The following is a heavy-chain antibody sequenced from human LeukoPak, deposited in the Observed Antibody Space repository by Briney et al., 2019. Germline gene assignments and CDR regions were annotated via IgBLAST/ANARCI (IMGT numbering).Heavy chain of an antibody. CDR1: GGSFSGYY. J-gene: IGHJ4*02. Sequence: SETLSLTCAVYGGSFSGYYWSWIRQPPGKGLEWIGEINHSGSTNYNPSLKSRVTISVDTSKNQFSLKLSSVTAADTAVYYCARRGDIVATIPRYYFDYRGQGTLVTVSS. CDR3: ARRGDIVATIPRYYFDY. CDR2: INHSGST. D-gene: IGHD5-12*01. V-gene: IGHV4-34*01.